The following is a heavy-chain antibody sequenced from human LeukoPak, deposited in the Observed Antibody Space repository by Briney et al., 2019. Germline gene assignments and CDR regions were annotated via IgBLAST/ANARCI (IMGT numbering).Heavy chain of an antibody. CDR3: ARDQARTTTWYLYMNY. CDR1: GYTFTDYY. V-gene: IGHV1-2*06. Sequence: GASVKVSCKASGYTFTDYYIHWVRQAPGQGLEWMGQIDPDSGVTNSAQNFQGRVTMTRDTSITTAYIELSGLRSDDTAVYYCARDQARTTTWYLYMNYWGQGTLVTVSS. J-gene: IGHJ4*02. CDR2: IDPDSGVT. D-gene: IGHD3/OR15-3a*01.